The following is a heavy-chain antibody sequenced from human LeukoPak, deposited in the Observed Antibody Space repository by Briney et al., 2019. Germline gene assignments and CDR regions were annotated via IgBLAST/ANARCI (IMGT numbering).Heavy chain of an antibody. CDR2: ISGSGGST. V-gene: IGHV3-23*01. CDR1: GLTFSSYA. CDR3: AKDLILNWFDP. J-gene: IGHJ5*02. Sequence: TGGSLRLSCAASGLTFSSYAMSWVRQAPGKGLEWVSAISGSGGSTYYADSVKGRFTISRDSSKNTLYLQMNSLRAEDTAVYYCAKDLILNWFDPWGQGTLVTVSS.